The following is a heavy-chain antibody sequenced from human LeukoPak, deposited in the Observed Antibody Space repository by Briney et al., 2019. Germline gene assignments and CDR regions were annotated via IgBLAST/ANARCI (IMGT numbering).Heavy chain of an antibody. CDR1: GYTFTSHY. D-gene: IGHD3-22*01. Sequence: ASVKVSCKASGYTFTSHYMHWVRQAPGQGLEWMGIINPSGGSTSYAQKFQGRVTITADKSTSTAYMELSSLRSEDTAVYYCATREQAYYYDSSGDAFDIWGQGTMVTVSS. CDR3: ATREQAYYYDSSGDAFDI. J-gene: IGHJ3*02. CDR2: INPSGGST. V-gene: IGHV1-46*01.